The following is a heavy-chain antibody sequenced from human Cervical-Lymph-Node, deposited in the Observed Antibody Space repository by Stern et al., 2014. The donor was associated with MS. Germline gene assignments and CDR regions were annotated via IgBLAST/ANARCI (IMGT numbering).Heavy chain of an antibody. J-gene: IGHJ4*02. CDR2: ISYDGSKK. D-gene: IGHD5-24*01. V-gene: IGHV3-30*03. Sequence: VHLVESGGGVVQPGRSLRLSCAASGFTFSSYGMYWVRQVPGKGLEWVAIISYDGSKKYYEDSVKGRFTISRDNSKNTLYLQMNSLKTDDTAVYYCILATIIRDYWGQGTLVTVSS. CDR3: ILATIIRDY. CDR1: GFTFSSYG.